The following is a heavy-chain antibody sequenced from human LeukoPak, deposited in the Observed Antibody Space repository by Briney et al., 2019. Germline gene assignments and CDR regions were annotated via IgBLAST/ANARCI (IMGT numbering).Heavy chain of an antibody. J-gene: IGHJ4*02. D-gene: IGHD3-22*01. CDR2: IIPILGIA. Sequence: ASVKVSCKASGGTFSSYAISWVRQAPGQGLEWMGRIIPILGIANYAQKFQGRVTITADKSTSTAYMELSSLRSEDTAVYYCARDQYYYDSSGTVDYWGQGTLVTVSS. CDR1: GGTFSSYA. V-gene: IGHV1-69*04. CDR3: ARDQYYYDSSGTVDY.